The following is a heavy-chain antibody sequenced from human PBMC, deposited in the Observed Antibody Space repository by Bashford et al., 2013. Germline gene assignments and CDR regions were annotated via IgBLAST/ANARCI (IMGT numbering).Heavy chain of an antibody. CDR3: AREYTRGADRYSSSWSPNTDAFDI. V-gene: IGHV1-69*06. CDR2: IIPIFGTA. J-gene: IGHJ3*02. D-gene: IGHD6-13*01. Sequence: GPSVKVSCKASGGTFSSYAISWVRQAPGQGLEWMGGIIPIFGTANYAQKFQGRVTITADKSTSTAYMELSSLRSEDTAVYYCAREYTRGADRYSSSWSPNTDAFDIWGQGTMVTVSS. CDR1: GGTFSSYA.